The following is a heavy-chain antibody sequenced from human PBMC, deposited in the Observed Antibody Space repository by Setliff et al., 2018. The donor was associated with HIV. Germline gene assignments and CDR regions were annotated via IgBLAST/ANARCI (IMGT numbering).Heavy chain of an antibody. CDR1: GYTFTSSD. D-gene: IGHD6-19*01. CDR2: MNPNSGNT. V-gene: IGHV1-8*02. J-gene: IGHJ4*02. CDR3: ARGAWYTSGWYSSRYLDV. Sequence: ASVKVSCKASGYTFTSSDINWVRQATGQGLEWMGWMNPNSGNTGYAQKFQGRVTMTRDTSIRTAYMELSSLRSEDTAVYYCARGAWYTSGWYSSRYLDVWGQGTLVTVSS.